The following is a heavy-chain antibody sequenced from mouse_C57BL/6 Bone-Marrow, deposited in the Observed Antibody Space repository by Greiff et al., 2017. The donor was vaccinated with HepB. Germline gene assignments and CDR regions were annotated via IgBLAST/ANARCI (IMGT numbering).Heavy chain of an antibody. J-gene: IGHJ3*01. D-gene: IGHD1-1*01. CDR2: INPGSGGT. Sequence: QVQLQQSAAELVRPGTSVKVSCKASGYAFTNYLIEWVKQRPGQGLEWIGVINPGSGGTNYNEKFKGKATLTADKSSSTAYMQLSSLTSEDSAVYFCARSQFITTVVATPAWFAYWGQGTLVTVSA. V-gene: IGHV1-54*01. CDR3: ARSQFITTVVATPAWFAY. CDR1: GYAFTNYL.